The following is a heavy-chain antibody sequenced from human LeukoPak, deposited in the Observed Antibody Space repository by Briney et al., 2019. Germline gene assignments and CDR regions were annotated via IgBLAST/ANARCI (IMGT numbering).Heavy chain of an antibody. CDR3: AREGRIYYYYMDV. CDR2: INPSGGST. J-gene: IGHJ6*03. Sequence: ASVKVSCKASGYTFTSYDINWVRQATGQGLEWMGIINPSGGSTSYAQKFQGRVTMTRDTSTSTVYMELSSLRSEDTAVYYCAREGRIYYYYMDVWGKGTTVTVSS. CDR1: GYTFTSYD. V-gene: IGHV1-46*01. D-gene: IGHD1-1*01.